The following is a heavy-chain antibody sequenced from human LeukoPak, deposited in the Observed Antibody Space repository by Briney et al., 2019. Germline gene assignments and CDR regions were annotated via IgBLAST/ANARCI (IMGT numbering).Heavy chain of an antibody. V-gene: IGHV3-23*01. CDR2: FSGSGSST. CDR3: AKEMATIRAFDF. D-gene: IGHD5-24*01. CDR1: GFPFSTYA. Sequence: QPGGSLRLSCAASGFPFSTYAMSWVRQAPGKGLEWVSVFSGSGSSTYYADSVKGRFTISRDNSQNTLYLQMNSLRAEDTAVYYRAKEMATIRAFDFWGQGTMVTVSS. J-gene: IGHJ3*01.